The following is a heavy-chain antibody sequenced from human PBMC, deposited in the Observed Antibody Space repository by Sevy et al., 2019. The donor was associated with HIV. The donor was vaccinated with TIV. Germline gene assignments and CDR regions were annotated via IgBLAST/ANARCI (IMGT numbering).Heavy chain of an antibody. CDR3: TTVGSSSEYFDY. J-gene: IGHJ4*02. Sequence: GGSLRLSCAASGFTFSNAWMSWVRQAPGKGLEWVGRIKRKTDGGTTDYAAPVKGRFTISRDDSKNTLDLQMNSLKTEDTAVYYCTTVGSSSEYFDYWGQGTLVTVSS. V-gene: IGHV3-15*01. D-gene: IGHD6-13*01. CDR1: GFTFSNAW. CDR2: IKRKTDGGTT.